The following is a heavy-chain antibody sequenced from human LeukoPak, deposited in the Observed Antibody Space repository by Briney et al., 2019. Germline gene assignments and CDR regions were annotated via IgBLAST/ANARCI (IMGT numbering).Heavy chain of an antibody. V-gene: IGHV4-39*01. J-gene: IGHJ4*02. D-gene: IGHD3-22*01. CDR1: GGSIRSSSYY. CDR2: IYYSGST. CDR3: ASIPYYDSSGYVDY. Sequence: SETLSLTCTVSGGSIRSSSYYWGWIRQPPGKGLEWIGSIYYSGSTYYNPSLKSRATISVDTSKTQFSLKLSSVTAADTAVYYCASIPYYDSSGYVDYWGQGTLVTVSS.